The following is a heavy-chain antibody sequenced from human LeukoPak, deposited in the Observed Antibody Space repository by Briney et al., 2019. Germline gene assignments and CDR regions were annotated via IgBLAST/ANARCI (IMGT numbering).Heavy chain of an antibody. D-gene: IGHD2-21*02. CDR3: AKDKGVVTAISGAFDY. CDR2: ISGSGGST. V-gene: IGHV3-23*01. J-gene: IGHJ4*02. CDR1: GFTFTSFG. Sequence: GGSLRLSCAASGFTFTSFGMSWVRQAPGKGLEWVSTISGSGGSTYYADSVKGRFTISRDNSKNTLYLQMNSLRAEDTAVYYCAKDKGVVTAISGAFDYWGQGTLVTVSS.